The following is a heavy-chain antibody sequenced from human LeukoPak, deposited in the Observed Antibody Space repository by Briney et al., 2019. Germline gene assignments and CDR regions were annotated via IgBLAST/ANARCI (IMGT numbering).Heavy chain of an antibody. Sequence: SQTLSLTCAISGYSVSTNSAAWTWIRQSPSRGLEWLGRTYYRSKWYNDYAISVKSRMTINPDTSKNQFSLQLNSVTPEDTAVYSCVRGFSTFFDYWGQGTLVTVSS. D-gene: IGHD6-13*01. CDR2: TYYRSKWYN. CDR3: VRGFSTFFDY. CDR1: GYSVSTNSAA. V-gene: IGHV6-1*01. J-gene: IGHJ4*02.